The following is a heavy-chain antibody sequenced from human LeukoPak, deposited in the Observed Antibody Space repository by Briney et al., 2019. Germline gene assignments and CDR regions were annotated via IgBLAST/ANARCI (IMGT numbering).Heavy chain of an antibody. D-gene: IGHD4-17*01. CDR3: AREDYGDYDY. V-gene: IGHV3-53*01. CDR1: GFTVSSNS. J-gene: IGHJ4*02. Sequence: GGSLRLSCTVSGFTVSSNSMSWVRQAPGKGLEWVSFIYSDNTHYSDSVKGRFTISRDNAKNSLYLQMNSLRAEDTAVYYCAREDYGDYDYWGQGTLVTVSS. CDR2: IYSDNT.